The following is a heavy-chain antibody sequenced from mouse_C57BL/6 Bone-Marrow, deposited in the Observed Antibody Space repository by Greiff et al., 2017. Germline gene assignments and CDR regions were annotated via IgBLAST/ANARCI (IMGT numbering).Heavy chain of an antibody. J-gene: IGHJ4*01. CDR3: ASNYYAMAY. V-gene: IGHV1-26*01. CDR2: INPNNGGT. Sequence: EVQLQQSGPELVKPGASVKISCKASGYTFTDSYMNWVKQSHGKSLEWIGDINPNNGGTSYNQKFKGKATLTVDKSSSTAYMELLSLTSEDSAVYYCASNYYAMAYWRSAASVPSSS. CDR1: GYTFTDSY.